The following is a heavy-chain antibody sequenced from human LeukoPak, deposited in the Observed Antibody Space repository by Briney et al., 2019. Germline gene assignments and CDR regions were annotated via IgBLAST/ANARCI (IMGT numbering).Heavy chain of an antibody. Sequence: GASVKVSCKASGYTFTSYAMHWVRQAPGQRLEWMGWINAGNGNTKYSQKFQGRVTITRDTSASTAYMELSSLRSEDTAVYYCARALMEDYYDSSGYFDYWGQGTLVTVS. J-gene: IGHJ4*02. CDR2: INAGNGNT. CDR1: GYTFTSYA. D-gene: IGHD3-22*01. CDR3: ARALMEDYYDSSGYFDY. V-gene: IGHV1-3*01.